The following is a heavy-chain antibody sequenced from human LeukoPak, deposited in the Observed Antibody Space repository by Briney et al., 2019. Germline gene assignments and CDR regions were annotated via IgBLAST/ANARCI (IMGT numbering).Heavy chain of an antibody. V-gene: IGHV4-59*01. CDR1: GGSISSYY. J-gene: IGHJ5*02. Sequence: PSETLSLTCTVSGGSISSYYWSWIRQPPGKGLEWIGYIYDSGSTNYNPSLKSRVTISVDTSKNQFSLKLISVTAADTAVYYCAKDHSGYYDSSGYYYGWFDPWGQGTLVTVSS. CDR2: IYDSGST. CDR3: AKDHSGYYDSSGYYYGWFDP. D-gene: IGHD3-22*01.